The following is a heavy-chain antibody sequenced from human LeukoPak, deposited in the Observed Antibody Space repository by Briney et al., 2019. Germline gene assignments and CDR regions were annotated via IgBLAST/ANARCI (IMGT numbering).Heavy chain of an antibody. D-gene: IGHD4-17*01. CDR3: ARSYGDYDY. CDR2: IKSDGSST. CDR1: GFIFKNYW. Sequence: GGSLRLSCVGSGFIFKNYWMHWVRQAPGKELVWVARIKSDGSSTHYADSVKGRFSISRDNAKNTLYLQMNSLRAEDTAVYYCARSYGDYDYWGQGTLVTVSS. J-gene: IGHJ4*02. V-gene: IGHV3-74*01.